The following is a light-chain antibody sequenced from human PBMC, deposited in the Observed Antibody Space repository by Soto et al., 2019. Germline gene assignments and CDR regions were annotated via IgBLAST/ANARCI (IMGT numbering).Light chain of an antibody. CDR1: QSVGGD. CDR2: GAS. Sequence: IVMTQSPATLSVSPGERATLSCRASQSVGGDLAWYQRKPGQAPRLLIYGASSRAPGIPARFSGSGPGTEFPLTISSLQSEDIAVYYCQQYENWPQLTFGGGTKVDIK. V-gene: IGKV3-15*01. CDR3: QQYENWPQLT. J-gene: IGKJ4*01.